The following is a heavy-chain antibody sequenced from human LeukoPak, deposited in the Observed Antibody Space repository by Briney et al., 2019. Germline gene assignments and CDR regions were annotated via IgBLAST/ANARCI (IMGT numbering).Heavy chain of an antibody. V-gene: IGHV3-23*01. CDR2: ISGSGGST. D-gene: IGHD2-2*01. CDR1: GFTFSSYA. CDR3: AKAGIVVVPAATLGYFDL. Sequence: GGSLRLSCAASGFTFSSYAMSWVRQAPGKGLEWVSAISGSGGSTYYADSVKGRFTISRDNTKNTLYLQMNSLRAEDTAVYYCAKAGIVVVPAATLGYFDLWGRGTLVTVSP. J-gene: IGHJ2*01.